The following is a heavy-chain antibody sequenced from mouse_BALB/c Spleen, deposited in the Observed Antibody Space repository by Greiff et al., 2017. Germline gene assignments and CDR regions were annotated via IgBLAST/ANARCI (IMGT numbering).Heavy chain of an antibody. D-gene: IGHD1-1*01. J-gene: IGHJ4*01. CDR1: GFNIKDTY. CDR2: IDPANGNT. CDR3: ARPYYYDAMDY. V-gene: IGHV14-3*02. Sequence: VQLQQSGAELVKPGASVKLSCTASGFNIKDTYMHWVKQRPEQGLEWIGRIDPANGNTKYDPKFQGKATITADTSSNTAYLQLSSLTSEDTAVYYCARPYYYDAMDYWGQGTSVTVSS.